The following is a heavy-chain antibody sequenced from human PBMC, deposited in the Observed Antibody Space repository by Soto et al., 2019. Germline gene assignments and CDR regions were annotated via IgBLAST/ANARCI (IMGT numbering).Heavy chain of an antibody. CDR3: ARGKGYGDNNWFDP. CDR1: SGSISSSNW. Sequence: SETLSLTCAVSSGSISSSNWWSWVRQPPGKGLEWIGEIYHSGSTNYNPSLKSRVTISVDKSKNQFSLKLSSVTAADTAVYYCARGKGYGDNNWFDPWGQGTLVTVSS. V-gene: IGHV4-4*02. D-gene: IGHD4-17*01. CDR2: IYHSGST. J-gene: IGHJ5*02.